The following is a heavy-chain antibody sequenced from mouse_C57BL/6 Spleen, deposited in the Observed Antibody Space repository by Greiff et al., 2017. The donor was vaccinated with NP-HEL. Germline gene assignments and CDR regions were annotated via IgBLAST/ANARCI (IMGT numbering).Heavy chain of an antibody. J-gene: IGHJ4*01. CDR2: IDPSDSET. Sequence: QVQLQQPGAELVRPGSSVKLSCKASGYTFTSYWMHWVKQRPIQGLEWIGNIDPSDSETHYNQKFKDKATLTVDKSSSTAYMQLSSLTSEDSAAYYCARSSGQYYAMDYWGQGTSVTVSS. CDR3: ARSSGQYYAMDY. D-gene: IGHD3-2*02. V-gene: IGHV1-52*01. CDR1: GYTFTSYW.